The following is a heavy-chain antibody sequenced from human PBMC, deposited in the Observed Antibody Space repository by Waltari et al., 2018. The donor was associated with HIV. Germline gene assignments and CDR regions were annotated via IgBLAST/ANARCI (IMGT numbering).Heavy chain of an antibody. J-gene: IGHJ5*02. V-gene: IGHV4-34*01. CDR1: GGSFSGYY. Sequence: QVQLQQWGAGLLKPSETLSLTCAVYGGSFSGYYWSWIRQPPGKGLEWIGEINHSGSHNYNPSLKSRVTIAADTSKNQFSLKVNSVTAADTAVYYCARGEEGYSGYDLSWFDTWGQGTLVTVSS. D-gene: IGHD5-12*01. CDR2: INHSGSH. CDR3: ARGEEGYSGYDLSWFDT.